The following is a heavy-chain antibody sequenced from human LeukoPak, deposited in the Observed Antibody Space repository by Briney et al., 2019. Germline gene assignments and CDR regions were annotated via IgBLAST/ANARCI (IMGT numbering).Heavy chain of an antibody. CDR1: GGSISNYY. Sequence: PSETLSLTCTVSGGSISNYYWSWIRRPPGKRLEWIGYVYYNGSTNYNPSLKSRVTISADTSKNQFSLKLSSVTAADTAVYYCAGGSGSYFTLSDYWGQGTLVTVSS. CDR2: VYYNGST. J-gene: IGHJ4*02. CDR3: AGGSGSYFTLSDY. V-gene: IGHV4-59*03. D-gene: IGHD3-10*01.